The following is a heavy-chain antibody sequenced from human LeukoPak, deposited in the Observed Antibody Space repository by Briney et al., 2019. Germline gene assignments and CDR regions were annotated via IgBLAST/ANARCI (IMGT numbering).Heavy chain of an antibody. J-gene: IGHJ4*02. Sequence: SETLSLTCAVYGGSFSGYYWNWIRQPPGKGLEWIGEINHSGSTNYNPSLKSRVTISVDTSKNQFSLTVSSATAADTAVYYCARGDDYGDIDYWGQGTLVTVSS. CDR1: GGSFSGYY. V-gene: IGHV4-34*01. D-gene: IGHD4-17*01. CDR3: ARGDDYGDIDY. CDR2: INHSGST.